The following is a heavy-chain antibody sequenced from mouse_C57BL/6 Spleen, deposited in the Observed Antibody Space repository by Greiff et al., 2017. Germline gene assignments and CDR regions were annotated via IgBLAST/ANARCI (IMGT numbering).Heavy chain of an antibody. CDR1: GYAFSSSW. V-gene: IGHV1-82*01. CDR2: IYPGDGDT. Sequence: QVQLQQSGPELVKPGASVKISCKASGYAFSSSWMNWVKQRPGKGLEWIGRIYPGDGDTNYNGKFKGKATLTADKSSSTAYMQLSSLTSEDSAVYFCAIYDGYFYYFDYWGQGTTLTVSS. J-gene: IGHJ2*01. CDR3: AIYDGYFYYFDY. D-gene: IGHD2-3*01.